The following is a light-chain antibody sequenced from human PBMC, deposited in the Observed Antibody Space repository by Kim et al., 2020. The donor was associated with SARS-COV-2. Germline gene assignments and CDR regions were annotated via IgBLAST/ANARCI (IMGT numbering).Light chain of an antibody. Sequence: GQSVTISCTGTSSDVGGYNYVSWYQQHPGKAPKLMIYEVSKRPSGVPDRFSGSKSGNTASLTVSGLQAEDEADYYCSSYAGSSSWVFGGGTQLTVL. V-gene: IGLV2-8*01. CDR3: SSYAGSSSWV. J-gene: IGLJ3*02. CDR2: EVS. CDR1: SSDVGGYNY.